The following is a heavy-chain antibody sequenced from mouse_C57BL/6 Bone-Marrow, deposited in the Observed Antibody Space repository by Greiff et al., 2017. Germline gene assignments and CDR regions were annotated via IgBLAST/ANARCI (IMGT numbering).Heavy chain of an antibody. V-gene: IGHV8-8*01. J-gene: IGHJ3*01. CDR2: IWWDDDK. Sequence: QVTLKESGPGILQPSQTLSLTCSFSGFSLSTFGMGVGWIRQPSGKGLEWLAHIWWDDDKYYNPALKSRLTISKYTCKNLVFLKIANVDTADTAIYFCARMGSNYEGFAYWGQGTLVTVSA. CDR1: GFSLSTFGMG. CDR3: ARMGSNYEGFAY. D-gene: IGHD2-5*01.